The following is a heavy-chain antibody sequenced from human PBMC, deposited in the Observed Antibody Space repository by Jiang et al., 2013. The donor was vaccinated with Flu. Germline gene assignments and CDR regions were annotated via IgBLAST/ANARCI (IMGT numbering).Heavy chain of an antibody. Sequence: PGLVKPSETLSLTCTVSGGSISSYYWSWIRQPPGKGLEWIGNIHYSGNTNYNPSLKSRVTISVDTSKNQFSLKLSSVTAADTAVYYCARVCSVISRYYGMDVWGKGTTVTVSS. J-gene: IGHJ6*04. CDR2: IHYSGNT. D-gene: IGHD2-15*01. V-gene: IGHV4-59*01. CDR3: ARVCSVISRYYGMDV. CDR1: GGSISSYY.